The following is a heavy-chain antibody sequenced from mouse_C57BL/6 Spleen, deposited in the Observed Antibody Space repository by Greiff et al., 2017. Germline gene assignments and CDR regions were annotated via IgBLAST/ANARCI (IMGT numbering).Heavy chain of an antibody. CDR2: IRSKSNNYAT. CDR3: VREGWLLRGFDY. V-gene: IGHV10-1*01. Sequence: EAQLVESGGGLVQPKGSLKLSCAASGFSFNTYAMNWVRQAPGKGLEWVARIRSKSNNYATYYADSVKDRFTISRDDSESMLYLQMNNLKTEDTAMYYCVREGWLLRGFDYWGQGTTLTVSS. D-gene: IGHD2-3*01. J-gene: IGHJ2*01. CDR1: GFSFNTYA.